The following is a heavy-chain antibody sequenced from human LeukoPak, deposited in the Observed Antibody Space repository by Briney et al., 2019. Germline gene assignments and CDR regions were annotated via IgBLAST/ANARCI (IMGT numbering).Heavy chain of an antibody. Sequence: GSLRLSCAASGFTFSSYAMSWVRQAPGKGLEWVSAISGSGGSTYYADSVKGRFTLSRDTSKNTLYLQMNSLRAEDTAVYYCATDGGLLWFGELRHWGQGTLVTVSS. V-gene: IGHV3-23*01. CDR1: GFTFSSYA. CDR3: ATDGGLLWFGELRH. D-gene: IGHD3-10*01. J-gene: IGHJ4*02. CDR2: ISGSGGST.